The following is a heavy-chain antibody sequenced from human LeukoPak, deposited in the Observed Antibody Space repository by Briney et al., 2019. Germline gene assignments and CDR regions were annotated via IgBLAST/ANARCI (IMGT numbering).Heavy chain of an antibody. CDR1: GGSISSYY. CDR3: ARDKADIVVVITTSFYYYYMDV. V-gene: IGHV4-4*07. J-gene: IGHJ6*03. CDR2: IYTSGST. D-gene: IGHD3-22*01. Sequence: SETLSLTCTVSGGSISSYYWSWIRQPAGKGLEWIGRIYTSGSTNYNPSLKSRVTMSVDTSENQFSLKLSSVTAADTAVYYCARDKADIVVVITTSFYYYYMDVWGKGTTVTVSS.